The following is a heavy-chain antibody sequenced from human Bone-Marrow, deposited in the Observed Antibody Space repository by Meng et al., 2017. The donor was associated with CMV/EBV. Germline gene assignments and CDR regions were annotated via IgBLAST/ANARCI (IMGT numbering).Heavy chain of an antibody. CDR2: IKQDGSEK. J-gene: IGHJ6*02. Sequence: GGSLRLSCAASGFTFSSYWMSWVRQAPGKGLEWVANIKQDGSEKYYVDSVKGRFTISRDNAKNSLYMQMNSLRAEDTAVYYCARDRAAIAARRVGTYYYYGMDAWGQGTTVTVSS. V-gene: IGHV3-7*01. CDR1: GFTFSSYW. D-gene: IGHD6-6*01. CDR3: ARDRAAIAARRVGTYYYYGMDA.